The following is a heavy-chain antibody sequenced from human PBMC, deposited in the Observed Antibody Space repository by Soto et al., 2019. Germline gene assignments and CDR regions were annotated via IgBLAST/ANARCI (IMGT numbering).Heavy chain of an antibody. CDR2: TSSGSATV. V-gene: IGHV3-48*02. CDR1: GFTFSSYS. D-gene: IGHD6-6*01. Sequence: EVQLVESGGGLVQPGGSLRLSCAASGFTFSSYSMNWVRQAPGQGLEWVSYTSSGSATVYYADSVKGRFTISRDNAKNSLYLQMSSLRDEDTAVYYCARDTASYSSSSGSYWYLDLWGRGTLVTVSS. CDR3: ARDTASYSSSSGSYWYLDL. J-gene: IGHJ2*01.